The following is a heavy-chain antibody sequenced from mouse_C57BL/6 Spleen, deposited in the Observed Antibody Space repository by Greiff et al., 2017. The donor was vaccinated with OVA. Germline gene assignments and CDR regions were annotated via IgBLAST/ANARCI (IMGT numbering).Heavy chain of an antibody. CDR1: GYTFTDYY. CDR3: AREGGSFDY. J-gene: IGHJ2*01. CDR2: INPNNGGT. D-gene: IGHD1-1*01. Sequence: EVQLQQSGPELVKPGASVKISCKASGYTFTDYYMNWVKQSHGKSLEWIGDINPNNGGTRYNQKFKGKATLTVDKSSSTAYMELRSLTSEDSAVYYCAREGGSFDYWGQGTTLTVSS. V-gene: IGHV1-26*01.